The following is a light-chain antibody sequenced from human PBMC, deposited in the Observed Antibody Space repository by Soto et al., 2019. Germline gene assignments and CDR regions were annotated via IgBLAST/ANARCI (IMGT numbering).Light chain of an antibody. Sequence: QSALTQPRSVSGSPGQSVTIACTGTSSDVGRYDYVSWYQQHPGEAPKLVVYDVTKRPSGVPDRFSGSKSGNTASLTISGLHAEDEADYYWCSYAGIYSYVFGTGTKVTVL. CDR2: DVT. V-gene: IGLV2-11*01. CDR3: CSYAGIYSYV. J-gene: IGLJ1*01. CDR1: SSDVGRYDY.